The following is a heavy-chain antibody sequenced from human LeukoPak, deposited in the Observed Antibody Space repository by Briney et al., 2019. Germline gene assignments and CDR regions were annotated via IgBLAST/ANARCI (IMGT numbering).Heavy chain of an antibody. CDR1: GDSISSSY. D-gene: IGHD3-3*01. CDR2: IYYSGSP. Sequence: PSETLSLTCTVSGDSISSSYWSWIRQPPGKGLEWIGYIYYSGSPDYNPSLKSRVTISLDTSKNQFSLNLNSVTAADTAVYYCARGERFYAFDIWGQGTMVTVSS. CDR3: ARGERFYAFDI. V-gene: IGHV4-59*12. J-gene: IGHJ3*02.